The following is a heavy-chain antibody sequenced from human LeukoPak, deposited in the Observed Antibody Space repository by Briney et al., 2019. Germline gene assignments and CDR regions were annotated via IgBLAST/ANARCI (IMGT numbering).Heavy chain of an antibody. Sequence: GGSLRLSCAASGFAFSKYWLLWGRPAPRQGLVSVSRINTDGTVTTYADSVKGRFTVSRDNADNTMFLQMNSVRDEDTAVYYCATKQWLAPPPDSWGQGTPVTVSS. CDR1: GFAFSKYW. V-gene: IGHV3-74*01. CDR3: ATKQWLAPPPDS. CDR2: INTDGTVT. J-gene: IGHJ4*02. D-gene: IGHD6-19*01.